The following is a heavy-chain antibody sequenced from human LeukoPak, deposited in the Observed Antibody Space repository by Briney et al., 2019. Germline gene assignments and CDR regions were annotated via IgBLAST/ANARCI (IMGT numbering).Heavy chain of an antibody. J-gene: IGHJ5*02. D-gene: IGHD3-10*01. CDR1: GGSISSYY. V-gene: IGHV4-59*01. Sequence: SETLSLTCSVSGGSISSYYWSWIRQPPGKGLEWIGYIYYSGSTNYNPSLKSRVTISVDTSKNQFSLKLSSVTAADTAVYYCASTFGEDGWFDPWGQGTLVTVSS. CDR2: IYYSGST. CDR3: ASTFGEDGWFDP.